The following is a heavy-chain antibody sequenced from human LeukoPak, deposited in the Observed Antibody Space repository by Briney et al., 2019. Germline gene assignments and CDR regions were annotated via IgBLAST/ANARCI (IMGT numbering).Heavy chain of an antibody. CDR1: GFTVSSNY. CDR2: IYKNAIT. V-gene: IGHV3-53*01. Sequence: GGSLRLSCAASGFTVSSNYMTWVRQAPGKGLEWVSVIYKNAITYYADTVKGRFTISRDSSKNTLYLQMNSLRADDTAVCYCARSLRVRGVPDYMDVWGKGTTVTISS. CDR3: ARSLRVRGVPDYMDV. J-gene: IGHJ6*03. D-gene: IGHD3-10*01.